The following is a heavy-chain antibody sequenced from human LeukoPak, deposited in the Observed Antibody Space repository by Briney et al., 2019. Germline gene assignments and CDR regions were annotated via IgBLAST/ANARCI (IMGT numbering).Heavy chain of an antibody. CDR2: VSSDGSST. J-gene: IGHJ4*02. Sequence: PGGSLRLSCAASGFSFSIYWMHWVRPAPGKGLAWVSRVSSDGSSTSYADSVKGRFTISRDNARNTLFLQMNSLRAEDTAVYYCATLAAADTDYWGQGTLVTVSS. CDR3: ATLAAADTDY. V-gene: IGHV3-74*01. D-gene: IGHD6-13*01. CDR1: GFSFSIYW.